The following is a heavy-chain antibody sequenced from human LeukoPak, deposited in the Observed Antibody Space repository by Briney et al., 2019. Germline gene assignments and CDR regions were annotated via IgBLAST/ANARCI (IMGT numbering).Heavy chain of an antibody. D-gene: IGHD6-6*01. CDR1: GGSTSSYY. J-gene: IGHJ6*03. CDR3: ARVYSSSSPYYYYYMDV. CDR2: IYYSGST. V-gene: IGHV4-59*01. Sequence: PSETLSLTCTVSGGSTSSYYWSWIRQPPGKGLEWIGYIYYSGSTNYNPSLKSRVTISVDTSKNQFSLKLSSVTAADTAVYYCARVYSSSSPYYYYYMDVWGKGTTVTVSS.